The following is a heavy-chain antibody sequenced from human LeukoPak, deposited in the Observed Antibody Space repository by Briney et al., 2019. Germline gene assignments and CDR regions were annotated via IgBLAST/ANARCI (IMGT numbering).Heavy chain of an antibody. Sequence: PGGSLRLSCTASGFSFSNAWMSWVRQAPGKGLEWVGHIKSKTDGGTTDYAAPVKGRFTISRDDSKNTLYLQMNSLKTEDTAVYYCATEYYRNGYNYWGQGTLVTVSA. CDR1: GFSFSNAW. V-gene: IGHV3-15*01. D-gene: IGHD4-11*01. CDR3: ATEYYRNGYNY. CDR2: IKSKTDGGTT. J-gene: IGHJ4*02.